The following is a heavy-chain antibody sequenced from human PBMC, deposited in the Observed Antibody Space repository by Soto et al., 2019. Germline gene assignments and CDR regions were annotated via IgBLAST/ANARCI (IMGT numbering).Heavy chain of an antibody. CDR2: IDDSGST. CDR3: ARAGFWSGYSSHNAFDI. Sequence: QVQLQESGPGLVKPSQTLSLTCTVSGGSISSGGYYWSWIRQHPGKGPQWIGYIDDSGSTYYNPSLKSRVTISVDKSKSHFSLKLSSVTAADTDVYYCARAGFWSGYSSHNAFDIWGRGTMVTVSS. V-gene: IGHV4-31*03. D-gene: IGHD3-3*01. J-gene: IGHJ3*02. CDR1: GGSISSGGYY.